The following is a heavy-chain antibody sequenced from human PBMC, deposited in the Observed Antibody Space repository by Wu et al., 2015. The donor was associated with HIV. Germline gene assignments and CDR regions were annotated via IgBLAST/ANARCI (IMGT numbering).Heavy chain of an antibody. J-gene: IGHJ6*02. CDR1: GGTFSSYA. Sequence: QVHLLQSGAEVKKPGSSVRVSCKVSGGTFSSYALSWVRQAPGQGLEWMGWMNSNNGKTGYGQKFQGRVAMTRNISTRTAYMELSGLKSEDTAVYYCATSYYGSGSYPTFYYYYAMDVWGQGTTVTVSS. CDR2: MNSNNGKT. CDR3: ATSYYGSGSYPTFYYYYAMDV. D-gene: IGHD3-10*01. V-gene: IGHV1-8*02.